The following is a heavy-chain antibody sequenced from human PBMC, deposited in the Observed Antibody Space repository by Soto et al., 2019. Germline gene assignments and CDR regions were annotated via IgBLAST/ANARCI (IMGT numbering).Heavy chain of an antibody. CDR1: GGSITSHYSC. CDR3: ARGPSGDKVQY. J-gene: IGHJ4*02. Sequence: QVQLQESGPGLVKPSQTLSLTCTVSGGSITSHYSCWSWIRQPPGEGLEWIGHIFDSGTTYTNPSLRSQVAISLDTSKNHFSLTLSSVTAADTAVYYSARGPSGDKVQYWGQGALVTVSS. V-gene: IGHV4-30-4*01. CDR2: IFDSGTT. D-gene: IGHD7-27*01.